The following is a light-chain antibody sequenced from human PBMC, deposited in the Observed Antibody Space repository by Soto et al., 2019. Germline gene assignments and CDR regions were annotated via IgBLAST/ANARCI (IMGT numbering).Light chain of an antibody. V-gene: IGKV3-11*01. J-gene: IGKJ4*01. CDR2: DAS. Sequence: EIVLTQSPATLSLSPGEGATLSCRASQSVSSYLAWYQQKAGQAPRLLIYDASKRATGIPARFSGSGSGTDFTPTISTLEPEDFAVYYCQQRSDWPSTFGGGTKVQIK. CDR1: QSVSSY. CDR3: QQRSDWPST.